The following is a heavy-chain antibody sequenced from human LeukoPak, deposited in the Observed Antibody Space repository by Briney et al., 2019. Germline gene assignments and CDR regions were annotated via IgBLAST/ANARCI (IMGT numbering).Heavy chain of an antibody. J-gene: IGHJ4*02. Sequence: GGSLRLSCAASGFTLSSYGMNWVRQAPGKGLEWVSAISGSGGSTYYADSVKGRFTISRDNSKNTLYLQMNSLRVEDTAVYYCTKEAAYYGSGSYFNYWGQGTLVTVSS. D-gene: IGHD3-10*01. V-gene: IGHV3-23*01. CDR3: TKEAAYYGSGSYFNY. CDR2: ISGSGGST. CDR1: GFTLSSYG.